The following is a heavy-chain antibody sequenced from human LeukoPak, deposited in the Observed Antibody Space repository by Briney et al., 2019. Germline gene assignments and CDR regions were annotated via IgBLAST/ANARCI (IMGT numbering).Heavy chain of an antibody. CDR2: IYYSGTT. CDR1: GDSINN. V-gene: IGHV4-59*01. CDR3: ARLQRITMAGPDYWYFDL. J-gene: IGHJ2*01. D-gene: IGHD3-10*01. Sequence: PSETLSLTCTVSGDSINNWRWIRLPPEKGLEWIGYIYYSGTTSYNPSLKGRVTISVDTSKTQFSLKMNSVTAADTAVYYCARLQRITMAGPDYWYFDLWGRGTLVTVSS.